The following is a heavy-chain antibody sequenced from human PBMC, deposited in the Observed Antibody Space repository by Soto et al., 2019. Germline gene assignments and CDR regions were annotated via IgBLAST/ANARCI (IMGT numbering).Heavy chain of an antibody. V-gene: IGHV3-23*01. Sequence: EVQLLESGGGLVQPGGSLRLSCAASGFTFSSYDMSWVRQAPGKGLEWVSAISGSGGNTYYADSVKGRFTISRDNSKKTLSLQMNSLRAEDTAIYYCAKERGYRYGGDWGQGTLVTVSS. CDR1: GFTFSSYD. CDR3: AKERGYRYGGD. CDR2: ISGSGGNT. D-gene: IGHD5-18*01. J-gene: IGHJ4*02.